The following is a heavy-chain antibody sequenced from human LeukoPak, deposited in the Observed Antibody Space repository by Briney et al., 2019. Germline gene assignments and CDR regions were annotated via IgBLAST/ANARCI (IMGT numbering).Heavy chain of an antibody. CDR2: IYHSGST. Sequence: PSQTLSLTCAVSGGSISSGGYSWSWIRQPPGKGLEWIGSIYHSGSTYYNPSLKSRVTISVDTSKNQFSLKLSSVTAADTAVYFCARIKSSSRYFDYWGQGTLVTVSS. CDR1: GGSISSGGYS. J-gene: IGHJ4*02. CDR3: ARIKSSSRYFDY. D-gene: IGHD6-13*01. V-gene: IGHV4-30-2*03.